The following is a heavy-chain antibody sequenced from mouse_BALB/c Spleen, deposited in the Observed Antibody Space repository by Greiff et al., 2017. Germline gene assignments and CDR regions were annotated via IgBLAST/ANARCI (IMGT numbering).Heavy chain of an antibody. CDR3: ARSGSSYFDY. CDR1: GYTFTSYW. Sequence: QVQLQQPGAELVKPGASVKLSCKASGYTFTSYWMHWVKQRPGQGLEWIGEINPSNGRTNYNEKFKSKATLTVDKSSSTAYMHLSSLTSEDSAVYYCARSGSSYFDYWGQGTTLTVSS. J-gene: IGHJ2*01. D-gene: IGHD1-1*01. CDR2: INPSNGRT. V-gene: IGHV1S81*02.